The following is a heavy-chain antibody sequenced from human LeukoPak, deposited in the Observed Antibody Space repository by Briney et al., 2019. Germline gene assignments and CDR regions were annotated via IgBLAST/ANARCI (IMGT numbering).Heavy chain of an antibody. Sequence: PPETLSLTCTVSGGSISTYYWSWIRQPPGKGLEWIGYIYYSGNSNYNPSLKSRVTISVDTSKNQFSLKLRSVTAADTAVYYCAGLGASGNGYLSWFDPWGQGTLVTVSS. CDR2: IYYSGNS. J-gene: IGHJ5*02. CDR3: AGLGASGNGYLSWFDP. D-gene: IGHD3-22*01. V-gene: IGHV4-59*01. CDR1: GGSISTYY.